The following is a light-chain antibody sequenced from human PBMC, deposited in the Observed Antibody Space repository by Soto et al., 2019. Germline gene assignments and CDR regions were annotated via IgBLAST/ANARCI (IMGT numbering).Light chain of an antibody. CDR2: KAS. Sequence: DIKMTQSPSTLSAYVGDRVTITCRASQSISSWLAWYQQKPGKAPKLLIYKASTLKSGVPSRFSGSGSGTEFTLTISSLQPDDFATYYCQHYNSYSEAFGQRSMVDVK. V-gene: IGKV1-5*03. CDR3: QHYNSYSEA. CDR1: QSISSW. J-gene: IGKJ1*01.